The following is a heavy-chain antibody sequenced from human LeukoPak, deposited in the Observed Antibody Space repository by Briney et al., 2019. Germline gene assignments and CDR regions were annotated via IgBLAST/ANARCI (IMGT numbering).Heavy chain of an antibody. J-gene: IGHJ4*02. V-gene: IGHV1-18*01. CDR3: ARALHLELHSYFDS. Sequence: GASVKVSCKASGYTFTSYGISWVRQAPGQGLEWMGWISAYDGNTNYAQKLQGRVTMTTDTSTSTAYMELRSLRSDDTAVYYCARALHLELHSYFDSWGQGTLVTVSS. CDR2: ISAYDGNT. D-gene: IGHD1-1*01. CDR1: GYTFTSYG.